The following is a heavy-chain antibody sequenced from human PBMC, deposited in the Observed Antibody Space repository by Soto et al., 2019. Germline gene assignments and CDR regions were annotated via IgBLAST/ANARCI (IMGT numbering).Heavy chain of an antibody. J-gene: IGHJ3*02. Sequence: QVQLQESGPGLVKPSETLSLICSVSGGSISTYYWCWIRQPAGKGLEWIWRIYGSGSSDTRPYNPTLESGVALSVDTSQNPSSLKFRSVTSAHTAVYYSARVALVGGGFDIWGKGTTVTVSS. CDR2: IYGSGSSDT. CDR1: GGSISTYY. D-gene: IGHD6-13*01. CDR3: ARVALVGGGFDI. V-gene: IGHV4-4*07.